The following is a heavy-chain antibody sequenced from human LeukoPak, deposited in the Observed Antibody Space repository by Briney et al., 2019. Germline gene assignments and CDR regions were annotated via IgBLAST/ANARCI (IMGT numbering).Heavy chain of an antibody. J-gene: IGHJ4*02. CDR3: AKALGSYFSYYFDH. CDR2: VSWDGGST. D-gene: IGHD1-26*01. CDR1: GFTFDDYT. V-gene: IGHV3-43*01. Sequence: GGSLRLSCAASGFTFDDYTVHWVRQAPGKGLEWVSLVSWDGGSTYYADSVKGRFTISRDNSKNSLYLQMNSLRTEDTALYYCAKALGSYFSYYFDHWGQGTLVTVSS.